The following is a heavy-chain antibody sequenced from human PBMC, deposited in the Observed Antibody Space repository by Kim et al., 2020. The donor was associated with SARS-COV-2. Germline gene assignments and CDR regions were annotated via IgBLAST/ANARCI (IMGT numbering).Heavy chain of an antibody. Sequence: YTDSVKCRFTISRDISRNPLYRQVSGLRAEDTAVYYCAKGGGTSPFGYWGQGTLVTVSS. V-gene: IGHV3-23*01. J-gene: IGHJ4*02. CDR3: AKGGGTSPFGY. D-gene: IGHD1-1*01.